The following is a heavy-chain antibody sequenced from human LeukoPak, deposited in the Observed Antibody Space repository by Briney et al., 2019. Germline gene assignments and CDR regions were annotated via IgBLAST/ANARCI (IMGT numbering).Heavy chain of an antibody. CDR3: VRPIDYRDNYYFDY. V-gene: IGHV3-30*03. CDR1: GFTFSTYG. Sequence: GGSLRLSCAASGFTFSTYGMRWVRQAPGKGLEWVAVISSDGSNKYYADSVKTRFTISRDNSENTLYLQMNSLRAEDTAVYYCVRPIDYRDNYYFDYWRQGTLVTVSS. CDR2: ISSDGSNK. D-gene: IGHD4-23*01. J-gene: IGHJ4*02.